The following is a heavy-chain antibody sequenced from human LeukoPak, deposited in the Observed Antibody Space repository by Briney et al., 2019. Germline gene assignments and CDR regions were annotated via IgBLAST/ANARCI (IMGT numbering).Heavy chain of an antibody. CDR3: ARGAFDI. CDR1: GGSISSSSYY. Sequence: SETLSLTCTVSGGSISSSSYYWGWIRQPPGKGLEWIGSIYYSGSTYYNPSLKSRVTISVDTSKNQFSLKLSSVTAADTAVYYCARGAFDIWGQGTMVTVSS. CDR2: IYYSGST. J-gene: IGHJ3*02. V-gene: IGHV4-39*07.